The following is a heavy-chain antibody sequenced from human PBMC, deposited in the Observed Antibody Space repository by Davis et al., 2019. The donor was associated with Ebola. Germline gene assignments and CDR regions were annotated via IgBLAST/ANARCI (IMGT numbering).Heavy chain of an antibody. CDR2: ISGSGGST. Sequence: PGGSLSLSCAASGFTFSSYAMSWVRQAPGKGLEWVSAISGSGGSTYYADSVKGRFTISRDNSKNTLYLQMNSLRAEDTAVYYCAKEGQIPGVVPAAIRLEDWFDPWGQGTLVTVSS. J-gene: IGHJ5*02. D-gene: IGHD2-2*01. CDR1: GFTFSSYA. CDR3: AKEGQIPGVVPAAIRLEDWFDP. V-gene: IGHV3-23*01.